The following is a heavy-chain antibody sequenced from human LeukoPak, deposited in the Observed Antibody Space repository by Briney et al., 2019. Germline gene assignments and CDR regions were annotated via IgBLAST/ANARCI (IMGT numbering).Heavy chain of an antibody. D-gene: IGHD3-22*01. Sequence: SVKVSCKASGGTFSSYAISWVRQAPGQGLEWMGGIIPILGIANYAQKFQGRVTITADKSTSTAYMELSSLRSEDTAVYYCARDGRRYYDSSGYYSFDYWGQGTLVTVSS. V-gene: IGHV1-69*10. CDR2: IIPILGIA. CDR1: GGTFSSYA. J-gene: IGHJ4*02. CDR3: ARDGRRYYDSSGYYSFDY.